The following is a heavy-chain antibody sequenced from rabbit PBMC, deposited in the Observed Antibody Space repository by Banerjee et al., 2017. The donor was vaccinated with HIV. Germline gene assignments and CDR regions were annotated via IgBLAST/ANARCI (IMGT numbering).Heavy chain of an antibody. Sequence: QEQLVESGGGLVTLGGSLKLTCKASGIDFSRSFWISWVRQTPGKGLEWIGCIYPTYGATDYANWVNGRFTISLDNAQNTVFLQMTSLTAADTATYFCARDLNKDNDIYFNLWGQGTLVTVS. CDR2: IYPTYGAT. CDR3: ARDLNKDNDIYFNL. CDR1: GIDFSRSFW. V-gene: IGHV1S43*01. J-gene: IGHJ4*01. D-gene: IGHD1-1*01.